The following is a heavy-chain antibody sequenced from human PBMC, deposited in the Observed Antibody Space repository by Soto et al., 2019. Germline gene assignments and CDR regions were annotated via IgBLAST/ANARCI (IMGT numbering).Heavy chain of an antibody. CDR2: IIPVYGAA. V-gene: IGHV1-69*01. D-gene: IGHD2-2*01. J-gene: IGHJ4*02. CDR1: GGTFGSYA. Sequence: QVQLVQSGAEVKKPGSSVKVSCKASGGTFGSYAFSWVRQAPGQGLEWMGGIIPVYGAAHYAQKFQGRVTITADESTSTAYMELSSLSSQDTCVYYCATALGCRSTSCTLDYWGQGTRVIVSS. CDR3: ATALGCRSTSCTLDY.